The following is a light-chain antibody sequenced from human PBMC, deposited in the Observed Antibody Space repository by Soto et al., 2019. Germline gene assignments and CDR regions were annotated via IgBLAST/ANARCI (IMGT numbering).Light chain of an antibody. CDR3: QQRTRWPMT. J-gene: IGKJ5*01. CDR2: DGS. Sequence: EIVLTQSPSTLSGWAVERVTLSCRASQNLHSFLNWYQQRPGQAPRPLIYDGSKRAAGVPDRISGDGSGTDYTLTISSLEPEDFAVYYCQQRTRWPMTFGQGTRLEIK. V-gene: IGKV3-11*01. CDR1: QNLHSF.